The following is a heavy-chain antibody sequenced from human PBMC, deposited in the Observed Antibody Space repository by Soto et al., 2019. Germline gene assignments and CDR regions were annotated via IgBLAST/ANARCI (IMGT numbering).Heavy chain of an antibody. V-gene: IGHV1-2*04. CDR3: ASSRSHDAFDI. CDR1: GYNFTGYY. CDR2: INPNSGGT. J-gene: IGHJ3*02. Sequence: ASLKDSCKASGYNFTGYYMHWVRQAPGQGLEWMGWINPNSGGTNYAQKFQGWVAMTRDTSISTAYMELSRLRSDDTAVYYCASSRSHDAFDIWGQGTMVTVSS.